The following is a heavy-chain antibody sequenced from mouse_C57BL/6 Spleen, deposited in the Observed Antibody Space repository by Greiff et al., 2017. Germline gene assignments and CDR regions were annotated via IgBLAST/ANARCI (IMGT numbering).Heavy chain of an antibody. CDR1: GYAFSSYW. D-gene: IGHD2-3*01. Sequence: QVQLQQSGAELVKPGASVKISCKASGYAFSSYWMNWVKQRPGKGLEWIGQIYPGDGDTNYNGKFKGKATLTADKSSSTAYMQLSSLTSEDSAVYFCARSRGIYDGYYRMDYWGQGTAVTVSS. CDR2: IYPGDGDT. V-gene: IGHV1-80*01. CDR3: ARSRGIYDGYYRMDY. J-gene: IGHJ4*01.